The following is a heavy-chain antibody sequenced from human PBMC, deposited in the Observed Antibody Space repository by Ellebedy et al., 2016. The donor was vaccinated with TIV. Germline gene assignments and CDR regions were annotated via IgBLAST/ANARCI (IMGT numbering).Heavy chain of an antibody. CDR3: SNDYSGVRGLDV. Sequence: PGGSLRLSCAASGFTFSSYAMSWVRQAPGKGLEWVSSISGSGGSTYYADSVKGRFTISRDNSNNTLYLQMNSLRAEDTAVYYCSNDYSGVRGLDVWGQGTTVTVSS. CDR1: GFTFSSYA. V-gene: IGHV3-23*01. D-gene: IGHD1-26*01. J-gene: IGHJ6*02. CDR2: ISGSGGST.